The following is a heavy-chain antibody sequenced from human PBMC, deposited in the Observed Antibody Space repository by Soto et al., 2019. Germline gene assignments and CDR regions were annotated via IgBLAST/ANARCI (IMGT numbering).Heavy chain of an antibody. D-gene: IGHD5-18*01. Sequence: ASVKVSCKASGYTFTGYYMHWVRQAPGQGLEWMGWINPNSGGTNYAQKFQGRVTMTRDTSISTAYMELRRLRSDDTAVYYCARDLDTVLRLGYYYGMDVWGQGTTVTVSS. V-gene: IGHV1-2*02. CDR3: ARDLDTVLRLGYYYGMDV. CDR1: GYTFTGYY. J-gene: IGHJ6*02. CDR2: INPNSGGT.